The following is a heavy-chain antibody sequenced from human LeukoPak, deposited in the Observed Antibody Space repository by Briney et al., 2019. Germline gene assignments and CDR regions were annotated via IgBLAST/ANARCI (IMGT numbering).Heavy chain of an antibody. V-gene: IGHV1-18*01. CDR3: ANSPGYCSGGSCSHYYYYGMDV. Sequence: ASVKVSCKASGYTFTSYGISWVRQAPGQGLEWMGWISAYNGNTNYAQKLQGRVTMTTDTSTSTAYMELRSLRSDDTAVYCCANSPGYCSGGSCSHYYYYGMDVWGQGTTVTVSS. CDR1: GYTFTSYG. J-gene: IGHJ6*02. CDR2: ISAYNGNT. D-gene: IGHD2-15*01.